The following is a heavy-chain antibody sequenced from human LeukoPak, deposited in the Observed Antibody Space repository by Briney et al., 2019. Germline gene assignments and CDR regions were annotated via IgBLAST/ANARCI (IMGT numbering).Heavy chain of an antibody. CDR3: ARAPMVRGVIPYFDY. J-gene: IGHJ4*02. D-gene: IGHD3-10*01. CDR2: INHSKST. CDR1: GGSFSGYY. V-gene: IGHV4-34*01. Sequence: PSETLSLTCAVYGGSFSGYYWSWIRQPPGKGLEWIGEINHSKSTNYNPSLKSRVTISVDTSKNQFSLKLSSVTAADTAVYYCARAPMVRGVIPYFDYWGQGTLVSVSS.